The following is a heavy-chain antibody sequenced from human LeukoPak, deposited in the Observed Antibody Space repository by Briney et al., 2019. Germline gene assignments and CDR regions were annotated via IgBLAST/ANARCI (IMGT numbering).Heavy chain of an antibody. Sequence: SETLSLTCTVSGGSINNYYWSWIRQPAGKGLEWIGRIYTRGSTNYNPSLKSRVTMSVDTSKNQFSLKLSSVTAANTAVYYCARGRYCSADICAGGDAFDIWGQGTMFSVSS. D-gene: IGHD2-15*01. J-gene: IGHJ3*02. V-gene: IGHV4-4*07. CDR2: IYTRGST. CDR1: GGSINNYY. CDR3: ARGRYCSADICAGGDAFDI.